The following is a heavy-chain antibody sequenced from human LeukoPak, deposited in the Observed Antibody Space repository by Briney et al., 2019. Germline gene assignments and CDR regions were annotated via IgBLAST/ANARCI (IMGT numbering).Heavy chain of an antibody. J-gene: IGHJ4*02. CDR1: GGSISSYY. V-gene: IGHV4-59*01. CDR2: IYYSGST. D-gene: IGHD2-21*02. CDR3: ARGGDYDAEFDY. Sequence: SETLSLTCTASGGSISSYYWSWIRQPPGKGLEWIGYIYYSGSTNHNPSLKSRVTISVDTSKNQFSLKLSSVTAADTAVYYCARGGDYDAEFDYWGQGTLVTVSS.